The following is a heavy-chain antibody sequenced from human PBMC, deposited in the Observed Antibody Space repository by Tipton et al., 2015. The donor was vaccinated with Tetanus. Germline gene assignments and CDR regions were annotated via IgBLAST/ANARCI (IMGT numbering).Heavy chain of an antibody. CDR3: ARESVLLDGGFDF. J-gene: IGHJ4*02. D-gene: IGHD5-24*01. Sequence: GLVKPSETLSLNCTVSGGSISDKKYYWGWIRQPPGKGLEWIGNIYYNTERTSHIPSLASRVSISVDTSKNQFSLRLTSVTAADTGVYYCARESVLLDGGFDFWGQGTLVSVSS. V-gene: IGHV4-39*07. CDR1: GGSISDKKYY. CDR2: IYYNTERT.